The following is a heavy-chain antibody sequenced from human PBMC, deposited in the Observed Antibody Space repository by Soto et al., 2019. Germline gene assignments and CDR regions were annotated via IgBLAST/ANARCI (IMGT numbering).Heavy chain of an antibody. D-gene: IGHD2-15*01. J-gene: IGHJ4*02. CDR3: ARVWRGYCSGGSCYPDY. CDR2: IWYDGSNK. Sequence: GGSLRLSCSASGFTFSSYGMHWVRQAPGKGLEWVAVIWYDGSNKYYADSVKGRFTISRDNSKNTLYLQMNSLRAEDTAVYYCARVWRGYCSGGSCYPDYWGQGTLVTVSS. V-gene: IGHV3-33*01. CDR1: GFTFSSYG.